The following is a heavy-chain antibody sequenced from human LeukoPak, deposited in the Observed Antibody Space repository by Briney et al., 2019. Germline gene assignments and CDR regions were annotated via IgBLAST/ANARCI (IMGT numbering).Heavy chain of an antibody. CDR2: IKQDGSEK. J-gene: IGHJ6*02. CDR1: GFTFSSYW. Sequence: GGSLRLSCAASGFTFSSYWMSWVRQAPGKGLEWVANIKQDGSEKYYVDSVKGRFTIPRDNAKNSLYLQMNSLRAEDTAVYYCARVMRGVVVTAIYYYYGMDVWGQGTTVTVSS. V-gene: IGHV3-7*01. CDR3: ARVMRGVVVTAIYYYYGMDV. D-gene: IGHD2-21*02.